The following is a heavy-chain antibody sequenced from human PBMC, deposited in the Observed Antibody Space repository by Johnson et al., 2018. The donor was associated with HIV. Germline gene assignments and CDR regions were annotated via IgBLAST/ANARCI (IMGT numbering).Heavy chain of an antibody. J-gene: IGHJ3*02. CDR3: AKGGFTIFGVPDAFDM. V-gene: IGHV3-23*04. D-gene: IGHD3-3*01. CDR2: ISGSGCST. Sequence: VQVVESGGGLVQPGGSLRLSCAASGFTFSDYYMSWIRQAPGKGLEWVSSISGSGCSTYHADSVRGRFTFSRDNSKNTLYLQMSSLRAEDTAVYYCAKGGFTIFGVPDAFDMWGQGTMVTVS. CDR1: GFTFSDYY.